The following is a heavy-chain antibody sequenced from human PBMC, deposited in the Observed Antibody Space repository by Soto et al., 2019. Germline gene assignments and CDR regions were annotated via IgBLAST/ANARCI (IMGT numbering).Heavy chain of an antibody. CDR2: ISEYGDS. V-gene: IGHV1-18*01. CDR3: AGGGGAYDV. Sequence: QVQLVQSGAEVKKPGATVKVSCKASGYIDTSFGINWLRQAPGQGLEWMGCISEYGDSNYSEKLQDRVSLTTDTYTNTAYRELRSLGSDDTGEYYFAGGGGAYDVWGQGTKITVSS. J-gene: IGHJ3*01. CDR1: GYIDTSFG.